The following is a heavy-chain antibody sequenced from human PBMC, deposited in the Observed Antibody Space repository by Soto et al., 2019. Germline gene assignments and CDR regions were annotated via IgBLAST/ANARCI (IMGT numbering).Heavy chain of an antibody. V-gene: IGHV3-23*01. D-gene: IGHD2-15*01. CDR3: AKGAVRYCSAGSCFTSDY. CDR1: GFSFNNYA. Sequence: GGSLRLSCAASGFSFNNYAMSWVRQAPGKGLEWVSTIGASGGGTYYADSLKGRFTISRDNSKNTLYLQMKSLRVEDTAVYYCAKGAVRYCSAGSCFTSDYWGQGTLVTVSS. CDR2: IGASGGGT. J-gene: IGHJ4*02.